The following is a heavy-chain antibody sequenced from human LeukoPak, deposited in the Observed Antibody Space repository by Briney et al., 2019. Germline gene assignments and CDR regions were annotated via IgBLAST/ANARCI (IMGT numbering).Heavy chain of an antibody. CDR3: TTRLLGG. Sequence: PGGSLRLSCAVSGLKFTDAWMSWVRQSPGKGLEWVGRIKSKYDGGTAHYAAPVEGRFTISRDDSKNTLYLQMNSLNTEDTAIYYCTTRLLGGWGQGTLVTVSS. J-gene: IGHJ4*02. V-gene: IGHV3-15*01. CDR1: GLKFTDAW. CDR2: IKSKYDGGTA.